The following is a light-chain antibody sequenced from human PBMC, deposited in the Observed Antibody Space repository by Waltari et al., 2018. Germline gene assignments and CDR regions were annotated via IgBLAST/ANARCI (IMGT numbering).Light chain of an antibody. Sequence: AIRITQSPSSLPASTGDRVTITCRASQGISNFLAWYQQKPGTAPKLLIYGASTLQSGVPSRFSGSGSGTDFTLIINSLLPEDFASYSCQQSASYPHTFGQGTKLEMK. V-gene: IGKV1-8*01. CDR1: QGISNF. CDR2: GAS. J-gene: IGKJ2*01. CDR3: QQSASYPHT.